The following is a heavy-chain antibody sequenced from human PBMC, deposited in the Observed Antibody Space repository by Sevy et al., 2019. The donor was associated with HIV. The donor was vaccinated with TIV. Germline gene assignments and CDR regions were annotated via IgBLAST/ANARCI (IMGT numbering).Heavy chain of an antibody. CDR2: IYYNGTT. D-gene: IGHD1-20*01. CDR3: ARGKVLFDY. Sequence: SDTLSLTCTVSGDSFSSYYWSWIRQSPGKGLEWIGYIYYNGTTNSSPSLRRRVTISPHTSKSQFSLKLKSVTAADTAVYYCARGKVLFDYWGQGTLVTVSS. J-gene: IGHJ4*02. CDR1: GDSFSSYY. V-gene: IGHV4-59*01.